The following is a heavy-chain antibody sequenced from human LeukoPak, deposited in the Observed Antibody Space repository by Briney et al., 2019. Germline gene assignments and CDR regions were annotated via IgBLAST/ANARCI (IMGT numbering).Heavy chain of an antibody. Sequence: GGSLRLSCAASGFTFSSYSMNWVRQAPGKGLERVSSISSSSSYIYYADSVKGRFTISRDNAKNSLYLQMNSLRAEDTAVYYCARDTYDSSTYYYYGMDVWGQGTTVTVSS. CDR2: ISSSSSYI. CDR1: GFTFSSYS. V-gene: IGHV3-21*01. D-gene: IGHD6-13*01. CDR3: ARDTYDSSTYYYYGMDV. J-gene: IGHJ6*02.